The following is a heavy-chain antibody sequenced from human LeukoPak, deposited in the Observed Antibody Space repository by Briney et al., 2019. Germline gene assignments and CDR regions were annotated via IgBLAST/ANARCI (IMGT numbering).Heavy chain of an antibody. V-gene: IGHV3-53*01. CDR1: GFTVSSNY. J-gene: IGHJ4*02. D-gene: IGHD3-10*01. Sequence: PGGSLRLSCAASGFTVSSNYMSWVRQAPGKGLEWVSVIYSGGSTYYADSVKGRFTISRDNSKNTLYLQMNSLRAEDTAVYYCARAKRYDNRGTLDYWGQGTLVTVS. CDR2: IYSGGST. CDR3: ARAKRYDNRGTLDY.